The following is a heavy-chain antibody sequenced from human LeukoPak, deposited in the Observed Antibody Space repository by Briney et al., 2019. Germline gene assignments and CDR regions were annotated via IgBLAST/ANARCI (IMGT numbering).Heavy chain of an antibody. CDR3: ARGGLNYDFWSGYYRQGPDQTYYFDY. CDR2: FDPEDGET. J-gene: IGHJ4*02. Sequence: GASVKVSCKVSGYTLTELSMHWVRQAPGKGLEWMGGFDPEDGETIYAQKFQGRVTMTEDTSTDTAYMELSSLRSEDTAVYYCARGGLNYDFWSGYYRQGPDQTYYFDYWGQGTLVTVSS. V-gene: IGHV1-24*01. CDR1: GYTLTELS. D-gene: IGHD3-3*01.